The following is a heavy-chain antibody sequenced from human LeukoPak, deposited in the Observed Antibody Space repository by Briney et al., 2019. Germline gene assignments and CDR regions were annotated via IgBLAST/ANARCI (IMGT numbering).Heavy chain of an antibody. V-gene: IGHV3-23*01. CDR2: ISSSGGST. CDR1: GFTFSTYG. D-gene: IGHD6-6*01. CDR3: AKDLRSNSSLFDC. J-gene: IGHJ4*02. Sequence: GGSLRLSCAASGFTFSTYGMSWVRQAPGKGLEWVSGISSSGGSTYYADSVKGRFTISRDNSKNTLFLQMNSLRAEDTAVYYCAKDLRSNSSLFDCWGQGTLVTVSS.